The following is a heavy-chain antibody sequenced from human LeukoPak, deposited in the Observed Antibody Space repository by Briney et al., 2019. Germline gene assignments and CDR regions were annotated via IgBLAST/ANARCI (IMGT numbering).Heavy chain of an antibody. J-gene: IGHJ4*02. CDR3: AREYYYDSSGYLYFDY. D-gene: IGHD3-22*01. CDR2: IYSGGST. Sequence: GGSLRLSCAASGFTVSSNYMSWVRQAPGKGLEWVSVIYSGGSTYYADSVKGRFTISRDNSKNTLYLQMNSLRAEDTAVYYCAREYYYDSSGYLYFDYWGQGTLVTVSS. CDR1: GFTVSSNY. V-gene: IGHV3-66*01.